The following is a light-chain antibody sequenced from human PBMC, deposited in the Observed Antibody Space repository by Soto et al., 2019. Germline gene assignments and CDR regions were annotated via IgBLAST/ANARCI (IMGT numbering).Light chain of an antibody. CDR3: QQYGSSPWT. Sequence: EIVLTQSPGTLSLSPGERATLSCRASQSVRSSYLAWYQQRPGQAPRLLISEASNRATGIPARFSGSGSGTDFTLTISRLEPEDFAVYYCQQYGSSPWTFGQGTKVDIK. CDR2: EAS. J-gene: IGKJ1*01. CDR1: QSVRSSY. V-gene: IGKV3-20*01.